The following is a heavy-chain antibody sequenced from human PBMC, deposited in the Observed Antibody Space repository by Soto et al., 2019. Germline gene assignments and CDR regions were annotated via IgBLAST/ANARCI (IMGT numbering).Heavy chain of an antibody. J-gene: IGHJ6*03. Sequence: GGSLRLSCAASGFTVSSNYMSWVRQAPGKGLEWVSVIYSGGSTYYADSVKGRFTISRHNSKNTLYLQMNSLRAEDTAVYYCARVFEDIVVVVAAPYYYYYMDVWGKGTTVTVSS. D-gene: IGHD2-15*01. CDR2: IYSGGST. CDR1: GFTVSSNY. V-gene: IGHV3-53*04. CDR3: ARVFEDIVVVVAAPYYYYYMDV.